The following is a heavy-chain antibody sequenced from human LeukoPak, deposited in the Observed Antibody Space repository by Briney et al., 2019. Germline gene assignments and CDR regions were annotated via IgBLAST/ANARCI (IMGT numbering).Heavy chain of an antibody. D-gene: IGHD4-17*01. CDR1: GGSISSSSYY. J-gene: IGHJ6*03. V-gene: IGHV4-39*07. CDR3: ARRLRNYMDV. CDR2: IYYSGST. Sequence: PSETLSLTCTVSGGSISSSSYYWGWIRQPPGKGLEWIGSIYYSGSTYYNPSLKSRVTISVDTSKNQFSLKLSSVTAADTVVYYCARRLRNYMDVWGKGTTVTVSS.